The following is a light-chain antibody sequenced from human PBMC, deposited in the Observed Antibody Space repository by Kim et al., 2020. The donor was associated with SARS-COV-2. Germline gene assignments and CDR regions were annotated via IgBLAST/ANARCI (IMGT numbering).Light chain of an antibody. V-gene: IGKV1-NL1*01. CDR2: AAS. CDR3: QQYYSTPPWT. J-gene: IGKJ1*01. Sequence: DIQMTQSPSSLSASVGDRVTITCRASQGISNSLAWYQQKPGKAPKLLLYAASRLESGVPSRFSGSGSGTDYTLTISSLQPEDFATYYCQQYYSTPPWTFGQGTKLEI. CDR1: QGISNS.